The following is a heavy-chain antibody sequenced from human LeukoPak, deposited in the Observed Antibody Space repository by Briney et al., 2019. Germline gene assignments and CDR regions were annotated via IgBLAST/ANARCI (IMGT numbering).Heavy chain of an antibody. D-gene: IGHD6-13*01. J-gene: IGHJ5*02. CDR3: ARDSSSWYIAHNWFDP. CDR1: GFTFSSYW. V-gene: IGHV3-74*01. CDR2: INSDGSST. Sequence: GGSLRLSCAASGFTFSSYWMHWVRHAPGKGLVWVSRINSDGSSTSYADSVKGRFTISRDNAKNTLYLQMSSLRAEDTAVYYCARDSSSWYIAHNWFDPWGQGTLVTVSS.